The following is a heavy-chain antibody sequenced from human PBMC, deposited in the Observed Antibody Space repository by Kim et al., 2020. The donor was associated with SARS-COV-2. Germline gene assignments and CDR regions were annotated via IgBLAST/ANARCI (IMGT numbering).Heavy chain of an antibody. CDR2: ISYDGSNK. V-gene: IGHV3-30*04. CDR3: ARGVYDILTGLDY. D-gene: IGHD3-9*01. J-gene: IGHJ4*02. CDR1: GFTFSSYA. Sequence: WGSLRLSCAASGFTFSSYAMHWVRQAPGKGLEWVAVISYDGSNKYYADSVKGRFTISRDNSKNTLYLQMNSLRAEDTAVYYCARGVYDILTGLDYWGQGT.